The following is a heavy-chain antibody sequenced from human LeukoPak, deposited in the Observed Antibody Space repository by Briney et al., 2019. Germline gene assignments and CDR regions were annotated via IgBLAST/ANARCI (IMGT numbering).Heavy chain of an antibody. CDR1: GDSISSSSYY. D-gene: IGHD2-8*02. V-gene: IGHV4-39*01. J-gene: IGHJ4*02. Sequence: PSETLSLTCTVSGDSISSSSYYWGWIRQPPGKGLEWIGSIYYSGSTYYNPSLKSRVTMSVGTSKNQFSLKLSSVTAADTAVYYCARHGGVGVIPDFDYWGPGTLVTVSS. CDR3: ARHGGVGVIPDFDY. CDR2: IYYSGST.